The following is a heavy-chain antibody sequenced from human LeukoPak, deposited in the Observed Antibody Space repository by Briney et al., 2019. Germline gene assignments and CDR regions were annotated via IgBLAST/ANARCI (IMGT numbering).Heavy chain of an antibody. CDR1: SGSISSNNYY. CDR3: ARLVPYDVLTENFYKYYMDV. V-gene: IGHV4-39*01. Sequence: MPSETLSLTCTVSSGSISSNNYYWGWIRQPPGKGLEWIGSIYYTGSTFYNPSLKSRVTMSLDALKNQFTLKVTSVTATDTAVYYCARLVPYDVLTENFYKYYMDVWGKGTTVTVSS. J-gene: IGHJ6*03. D-gene: IGHD3-9*01. CDR2: IYYTGST.